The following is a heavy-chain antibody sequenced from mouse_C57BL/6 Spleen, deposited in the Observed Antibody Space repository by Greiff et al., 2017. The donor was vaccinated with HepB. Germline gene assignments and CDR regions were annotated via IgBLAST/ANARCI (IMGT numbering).Heavy chain of an antibody. CDR2: IYPGDGDT. Sequence: QVQLKESGAELVKPGASVKISCKASGYAFSSYWMNWVKQRPGKGLEWIGQIYPGDGDTNYNGKFKGKATLTADKSSSTAYMQLSSLTSEDSAVYFCARSPFITTVVQPGYFDVWGTGTTVTVSS. J-gene: IGHJ1*03. CDR3: ARSPFITTVVQPGYFDV. V-gene: IGHV1-80*01. CDR1: GYAFSSYW. D-gene: IGHD1-1*01.